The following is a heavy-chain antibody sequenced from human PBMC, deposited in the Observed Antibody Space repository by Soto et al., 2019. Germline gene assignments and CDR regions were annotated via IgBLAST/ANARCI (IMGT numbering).Heavy chain of an antibody. J-gene: IGHJ3*02. Sequence: GGSLRLSCAASGFTFTSYGVHWVRQAPGKGLEWVAFIWFDGKRIYYADSVKGRFTISRDNSKNTVYLQMNSLGVEDTAIYYCARDLLEEPADYYDTNADALDTWGQGTMVTVSS. CDR2: IWFDGKRI. D-gene: IGHD3-22*01. V-gene: IGHV3-33*01. CDR3: ARDLLEEPADYYDTNADALDT. CDR1: GFTFTSYG.